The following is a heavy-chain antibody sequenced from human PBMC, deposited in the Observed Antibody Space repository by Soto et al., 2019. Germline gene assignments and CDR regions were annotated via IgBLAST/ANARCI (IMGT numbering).Heavy chain of an antibody. CDR3: ARRGRTTIDY. CDR1: GGSFSGYY. CDR2: INHSGST. J-gene: IGHJ4*02. V-gene: IGHV4-34*01. D-gene: IGHD4-17*01. Sequence: SETLSLTCAVYGGSFSGYYWNWIRQPPGKGLEWIGEINHSGSTNYKSSLKSRVTISVDTSKNQFSLKLSSVTAADTAVYYCARRGRTTIDYWGQGTLVTVSS.